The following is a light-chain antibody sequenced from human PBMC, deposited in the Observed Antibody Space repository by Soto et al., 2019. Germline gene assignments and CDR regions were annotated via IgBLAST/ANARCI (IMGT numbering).Light chain of an antibody. CDR1: NSNIGATYD. J-gene: IGLJ3*02. CDR3: QSFDSSLTGWV. Sequence: QSVLTQPPSVSGAPGQRVTISCTGPNSNIGATYDVHWYQQTPGTAPKLVIYGNINRPSGVPDRFSGSKSGTSASLTITGLQAEDEADYYCQSFDSSLTGWVFGGGTKLTVL. V-gene: IGLV1-40*01. CDR2: GNI.